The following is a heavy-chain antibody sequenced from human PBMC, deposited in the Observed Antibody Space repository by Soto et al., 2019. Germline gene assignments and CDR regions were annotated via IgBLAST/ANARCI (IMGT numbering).Heavy chain of an antibody. CDR3: ARAIGDCSSTSCPIFFDY. Sequence: QVQLVQSGAEVKKPGASVKVSCKASGYTFTSYGISWVRQAPGQGLEWMGWISAYNGNTNYAQKLQDRVTMTTDTSTSTAYMELRSLRSDDTAVYYCARAIGDCSSTSCPIFFDYWGQGTLVTVSS. V-gene: IGHV1-18*01. D-gene: IGHD2-2*01. CDR1: GYTFTSYG. CDR2: ISAYNGNT. J-gene: IGHJ4*02.